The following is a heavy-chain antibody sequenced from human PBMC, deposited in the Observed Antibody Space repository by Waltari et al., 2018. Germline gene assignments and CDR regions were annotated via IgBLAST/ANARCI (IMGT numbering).Heavy chain of an antibody. CDR1: GGTFSSYA. D-gene: IGHD2-2*01. J-gene: IGHJ4*02. V-gene: IGHV1-69*01. CDR3: ARDTPEQPLGPFDY. CDR2: IIPIFGTA. Sequence: QVQLVQSGAQVKKPGSSVKVSCKASGGTFSSYAISWVRQAPGQGLEWMGGIIPIFGTANYAQKCQGRVTITADESTSTAYMELSSLRSEDTAVYYCARDTPEQPLGPFDYWGQGTLVTVSS.